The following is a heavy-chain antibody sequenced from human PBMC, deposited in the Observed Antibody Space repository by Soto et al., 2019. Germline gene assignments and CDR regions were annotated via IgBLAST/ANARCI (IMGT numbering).Heavy chain of an antibody. CDR3: ATRGSTVTTSDDY. CDR2: IIPIFGTA. J-gene: IGHJ4*02. CDR1: GGTFSSYA. Sequence: QVQLVQARAEVKKPGSSVKVSCKASGGTFSSYAISWVRQAPGQGLEWMGGIIPIFGTANYAQKFQGRVTITADESTSTADMELSSLRSEDTAVYYCATRGSTVTTSDDYWGQGTMVTVSS. D-gene: IGHD4-17*01. V-gene: IGHV1-69*01.